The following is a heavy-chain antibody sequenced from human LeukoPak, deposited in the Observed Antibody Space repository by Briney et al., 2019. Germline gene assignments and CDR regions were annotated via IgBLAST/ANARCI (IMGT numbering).Heavy chain of an antibody. CDR3: ARSQFDY. CDR1: GFAFSSYW. CDR2: IGGDGTTT. J-gene: IGHJ4*02. Sequence: PGGSLRLSCATSGFAFSSYWMLWVRQAAGKGLEWVSRIGGDGTTTTYADSVKGRFTISRDNEKNILYLHMNSLRVEDTATYYCARSQFDYWGQGILVTVSS. V-gene: IGHV3-74*03.